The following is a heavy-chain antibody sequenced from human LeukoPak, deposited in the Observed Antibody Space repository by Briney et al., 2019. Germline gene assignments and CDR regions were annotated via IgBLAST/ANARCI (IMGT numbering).Heavy chain of an antibody. CDR2: ISAYNGNT. J-gene: IGHJ4*02. Sequence: ASVKVSCKASGYTFTNYGISWVRQAPGQGLEWMGWISAYNGNTNYAQKLQGRVTMTTDTSTSTACMELRSLRSDDTAVYYCAREEGVVVGATGFDYWGQGTLVTVSS. CDR3: AREEGVVVGATGFDY. CDR1: GYTFTNYG. V-gene: IGHV1-18*01. D-gene: IGHD1-26*01.